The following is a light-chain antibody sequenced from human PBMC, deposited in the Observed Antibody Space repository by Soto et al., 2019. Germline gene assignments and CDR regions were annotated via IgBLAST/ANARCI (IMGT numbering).Light chain of an antibody. J-gene: IGLJ2*01. V-gene: IGLV2-14*01. CDR2: EVT. CDR3: SSYTSASALGI. CDR1: SGDIGSYNR. Sequence: QSALTQPASVSGSPGQSITISCTGTSGDIGSYNRVSWYQQHPGKAPKLIIYEVTDRPSGVSNRFTGSKSGNTASLTISGLQVEDEALYFCSSYTSASALGIFGGGTKVTVL.